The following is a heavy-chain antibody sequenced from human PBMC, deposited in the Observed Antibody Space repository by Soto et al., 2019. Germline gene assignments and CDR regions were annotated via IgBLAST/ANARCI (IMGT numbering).Heavy chain of an antibody. CDR1: GFTFSSYA. CDR3: AKDRGGPRNPDEYSSSGY. CDR2: ISGSGGST. J-gene: IGHJ4*02. Sequence: PGGSLRLSCAASGFTFSSYAMSWVRQAPGKGLEWVSAISGSGGSTYYADSVKGRFTISRDNSKNTLYLQMNSLRAEDTAVYYCAKDRGGPRNPDEYSSSGYWGQGTLVTVSS. V-gene: IGHV3-23*01. D-gene: IGHD6-6*01.